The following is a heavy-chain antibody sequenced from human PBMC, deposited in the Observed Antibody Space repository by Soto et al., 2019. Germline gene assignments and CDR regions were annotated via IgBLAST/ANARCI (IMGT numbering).Heavy chain of an antibody. V-gene: IGHV3-15*01. CDR2: IFYSGPT. D-gene: IGHD3-22*01. CDR1: GGSINTYY. CDR3: TTLGHYYESSPLDV. J-gene: IGHJ6*02. Sequence: ETLSLTCTVSGGSINTYYWSWIRQPPGKGLEWIGYIFYSGPTDYAAPVKGRFTISRDDSKNTLYLQMDSLKSEDTAVYYCTTLGHYYESSPLDVWGQGTTVTVS.